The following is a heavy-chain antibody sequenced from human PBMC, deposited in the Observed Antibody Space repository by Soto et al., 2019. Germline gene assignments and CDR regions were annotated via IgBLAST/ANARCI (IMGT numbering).Heavy chain of an antibody. V-gene: IGHV3-30-3*01. D-gene: IGHD3-16*01. Sequence: LRLSCAASGFTFSSYTMHWVRQAPGKGLEWVAVVSYDGSNKYYADSVKGRFTISRDNSKNTLYLQMNSLRAEDTAVYYCARDMIHSQYYYYDMDVWGQGTTVTVSS. CDR3: ARDMIHSQYYYYDMDV. J-gene: IGHJ6*02. CDR2: VSYDGSNK. CDR1: GFTFSSYT.